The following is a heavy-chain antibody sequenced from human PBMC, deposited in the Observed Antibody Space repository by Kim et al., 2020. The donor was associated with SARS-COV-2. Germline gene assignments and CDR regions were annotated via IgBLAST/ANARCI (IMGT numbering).Heavy chain of an antibody. CDR3: ATRTSITGTRAFYYYYYGMDV. Sequence: ASVKVSCKVSGYTLTELSMHWVRQAPGKGLEWMGGFDPEDGETIYAQKFQGRVNMTVDTSTDTPYMALRSLRSEDTAVYYCATRTSITGTRAFYYYYYGMDVWGQGTTVTVSS. J-gene: IGHJ6*02. CDR1: GYTLTELS. D-gene: IGHD1-7*01. V-gene: IGHV1-24*01. CDR2: FDPEDGET.